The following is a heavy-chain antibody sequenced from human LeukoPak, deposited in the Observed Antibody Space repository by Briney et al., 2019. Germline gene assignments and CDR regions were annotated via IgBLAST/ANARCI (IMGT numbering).Heavy chain of an antibody. CDR3: ASDYGDYVFDY. CDR2: ISWNSGSI. D-gene: IGHD4-17*01. CDR1: GFTFDDYA. V-gene: IGHV3-9*01. Sequence: GRSLRLSCAASGFTFDDYAMHWVRQAPGKGLEWVSGISWNSGSIGYADSVKGRFTISRDNAKNSLYLQMNSLRAEDTALCYCASDYGDYVFDYWGQGTLVTVSS. J-gene: IGHJ4*02.